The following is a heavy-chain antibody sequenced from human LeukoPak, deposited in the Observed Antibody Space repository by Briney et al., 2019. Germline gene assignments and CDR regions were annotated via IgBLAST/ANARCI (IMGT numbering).Heavy chain of an antibody. Sequence: ASVKVSCKASGYTFTSYDITWVRQAPGQGLEWMGWISTYGAKKNYAQKFQGRVTMTTDTSTSTVYMELRSLRSDDTAVYYCARGRSSWSLGLDYWGQGNLVTVSS. CDR2: ISTYGAKK. J-gene: IGHJ4*02. CDR1: GYTFTSYD. CDR3: ARGRSSWSLGLDY. V-gene: IGHV1-18*01. D-gene: IGHD6-19*01.